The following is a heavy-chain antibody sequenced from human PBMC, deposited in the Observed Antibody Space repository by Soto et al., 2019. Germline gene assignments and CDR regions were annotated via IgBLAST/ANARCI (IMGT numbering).Heavy chain of an antibody. V-gene: IGHV1-18*01. Sequence: QVQLVQSGAEVRRPGASVKVSCKASGYTFSNDGINWVRQAPGQGLEWMGWISAYNGNTEYAQNFQGRVTMTTDTSTSTAYMELRSLRSDDTAVYSCARGGPTSADYYYGMDVWGLGTTVNVSS. J-gene: IGHJ6*02. CDR2: ISAYNGNT. CDR1: GYTFSNDG. CDR3: ARGGPTSADYYYGMDV. D-gene: IGHD3-10*01.